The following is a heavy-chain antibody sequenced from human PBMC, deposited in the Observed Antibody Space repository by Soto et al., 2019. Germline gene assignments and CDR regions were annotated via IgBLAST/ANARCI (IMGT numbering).Heavy chain of an antibody. CDR3: ARVPGVYYYDSSGYFDY. Sequence: ASVKVSCKASGYTFTSYGISWVRQAPGQGLEWMGWISAYNGNTNYAQKLQGRVTMTTDTSTSTAYMELRSLRSDDTAVYYCARVPGVYYYDSSGYFDYWGQGTLVTVSS. CDR2: ISAYNGNT. D-gene: IGHD3-22*01. J-gene: IGHJ4*02. V-gene: IGHV1-18*01. CDR1: GYTFTSYG.